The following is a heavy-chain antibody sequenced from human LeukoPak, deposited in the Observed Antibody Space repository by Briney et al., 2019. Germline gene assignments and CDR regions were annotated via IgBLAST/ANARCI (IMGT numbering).Heavy chain of an antibody. CDR2: IYTSGST. V-gene: IGHV4-61*05. CDR3: ARGEVVVIPRAFDI. D-gene: IGHD3-22*01. J-gene: IGHJ3*02. CDR1: GVYFSSSGCY. Sequence: PSETLSLTCSVSGVYFSSSGCYWGWIRQPPGKGLEWIGYIYTSGSTNYNPSLKSRVTISVDASKNQFSLKLSSVTAADTAVYYCARGEVVVIPRAFDIWGQGTMVTVSS.